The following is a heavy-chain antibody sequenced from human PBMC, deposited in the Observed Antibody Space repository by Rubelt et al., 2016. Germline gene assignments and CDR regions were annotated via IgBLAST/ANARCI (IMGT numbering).Heavy chain of an antibody. Sequence: QVQLVQSGAEVKKPGASVKVSCKVSGYTLTELSMHWVRQAPGKGLEWMGGVDPGDGETVYAQKFQGRVTMTEDTSTDTAYMGRSSLRSEDTAVYYCATRSLWFGEIDRYFDYWGQGTLVTVSS. V-gene: IGHV1-24*01. CDR2: VDPGDGET. CDR1: GYTLTELS. J-gene: IGHJ4*02. D-gene: IGHD3-10*01. CDR3: ATRSLWFGEIDRYFDY.